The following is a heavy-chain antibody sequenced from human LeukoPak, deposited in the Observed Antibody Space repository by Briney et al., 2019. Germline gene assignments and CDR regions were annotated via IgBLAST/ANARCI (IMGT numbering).Heavy chain of an antibody. V-gene: IGHV4-34*01. CDR2: INHSGST. J-gene: IGHJ4*02. CDR3: ARGDSTSCYYD. CDR1: GGSFSGYY. Sequence: SETLSLTCAVYGGSFSGYYWSWIRQPPGKGLEWIGEINHSGSTNYNPSLKSRVTISVDTSKNQFSLKLSSVTAADTAVYYCARGDSTSCYYDWGQGTLVTVSS. D-gene: IGHD2-2*01.